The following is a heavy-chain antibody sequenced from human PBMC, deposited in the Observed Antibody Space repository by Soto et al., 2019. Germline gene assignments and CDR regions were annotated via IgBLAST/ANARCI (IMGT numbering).Heavy chain of an antibody. J-gene: IGHJ6*02. CDR1: GYTFTNNF. CDR3: ARDRYYYYYGMDV. V-gene: IGHV1-46*01. Sequence: ASVKVSCKASGYTFTNNFLHWVREAPGQGLQWMGIINPSSGNTTYAQKLQGRVTITRDTSTSTIYMDLRSLTSEDTAVYYCARDRYYYYYGMDVWGQGTTVTVSS. CDR2: INPSSGNT.